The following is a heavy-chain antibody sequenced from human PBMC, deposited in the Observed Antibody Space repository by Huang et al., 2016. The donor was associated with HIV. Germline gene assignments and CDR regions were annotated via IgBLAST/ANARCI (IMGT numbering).Heavy chain of an antibody. J-gene: IGHJ5*01. Sequence: QVELVQSGAEVKRPGASVRVSCKAAGYIFTKYGINWVRQAPGQGLEWMGWISAYNGNNNYAEKFQCRVTLTRDTSATTAYMELRDVTSADTAVYYCARDHWYPLQNWFDLWGQGTLVTVSS. CDR3: ARDHWYPLQNWFDL. V-gene: IGHV1-18*01. CDR1: GYIFTKYG. D-gene: IGHD1-1*01. CDR2: ISAYNGNN.